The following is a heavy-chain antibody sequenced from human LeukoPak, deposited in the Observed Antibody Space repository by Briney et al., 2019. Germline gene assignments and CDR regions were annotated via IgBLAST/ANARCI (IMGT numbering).Heavy chain of an antibody. CDR3: ARDGRRYCSSTSCPPDP. D-gene: IGHD2-2*01. V-gene: IGHV1-18*01. CDR1: GYTFTSYG. J-gene: IGHJ5*02. Sequence: GASVKVSCKASGYTFTSYGISWVRQAPGQGLEWMGWISPYNGNTNYAQKLQGRVTMNTDTSTSTAYMELRSLRSDDTAVYYCARDGRRYCSSTSCPPDPWGQGTLVTVSS. CDR2: ISPYNGNT.